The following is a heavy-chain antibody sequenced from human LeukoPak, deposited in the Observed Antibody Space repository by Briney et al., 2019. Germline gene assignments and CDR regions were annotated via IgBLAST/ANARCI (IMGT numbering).Heavy chain of an antibody. Sequence: PSETLSLTCTVSGGSISSGDYHWSWIRQPPGKGLEWIGYIYYSWSTYYNPSLKIRVTISVDTSKNQFSLKLSSVTAADTAVYYCARDYRGVPGAFDIWGQGTMVTVSS. J-gene: IGHJ3*02. D-gene: IGHD3-10*01. CDR1: GGSISSGDYH. V-gene: IGHV4-30-4*08. CDR3: ARDYRGVPGAFDI. CDR2: IYYSWST.